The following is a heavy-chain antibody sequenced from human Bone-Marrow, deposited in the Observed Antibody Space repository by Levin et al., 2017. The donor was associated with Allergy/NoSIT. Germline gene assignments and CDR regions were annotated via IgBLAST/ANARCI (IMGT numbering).Heavy chain of an antibody. CDR3: ARDTLGLGIAAAEYFQH. D-gene: IGHD6-13*01. CDR1: GFTFSSYS. J-gene: IGHJ1*01. V-gene: IGHV3-48*01. Sequence: GESLKISCAASGFTFSSYSMNWVRQAPGKGLEWVSYISSSSSTIYYADSVKGRFTISRDNAKNSLYLQMNSLRAEDTAVYYCARDTLGLGIAAAEYFQHWGQGTLVTVSS. CDR2: ISSSSSTI.